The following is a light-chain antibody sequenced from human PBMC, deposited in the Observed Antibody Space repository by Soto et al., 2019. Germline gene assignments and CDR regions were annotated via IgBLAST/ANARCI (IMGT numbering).Light chain of an antibody. CDR3: QQYNSYTWT. Sequence: TLSASVGDRVTITCRASQSISSWLAWYQQKPGKAPKLLIYDASSLESGVPSRFSGSGSGTEFTLTISSLQPDDFATYYCQQYNSYTWTFGQGTKVDIK. V-gene: IGKV1-5*01. CDR1: QSISSW. CDR2: DAS. J-gene: IGKJ1*01.